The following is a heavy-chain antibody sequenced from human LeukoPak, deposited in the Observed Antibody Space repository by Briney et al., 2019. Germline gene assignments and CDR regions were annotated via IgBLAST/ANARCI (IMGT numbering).Heavy chain of an antibody. J-gene: IGHJ4*02. D-gene: IGHD4-17*01. V-gene: IGHV3-23*01. CDR3: ANEIRPNDY. CDR1: AFTSSTDW. Sequence: LSGGSLRLSCSASAFTSSTDWMHWVRQVPGKGLEWVSSISISGGTTYYTDSVKGRFTISRENSKSTLYLQMNNLRADDTAVYYCANEIRPNDYWGQGTLVTVSS. CDR2: ISISGGTT.